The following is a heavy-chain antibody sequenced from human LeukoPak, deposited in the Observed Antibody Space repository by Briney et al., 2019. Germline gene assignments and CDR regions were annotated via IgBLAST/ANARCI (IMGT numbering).Heavy chain of an antibody. CDR1: GGTFSSYA. V-gene: IGHV1-69*05. D-gene: IGHD6-13*01. J-gene: IGHJ4*02. Sequence: PVKVSCKASGGTFSSYAISWVRQAPGQGLEWMGGIIPIFGTANYAQKFQGRVTITTDESTSTAYMELSSLRSEDTAVYYCARGWYSSSWPPDYWGQGTLVTVSS. CDR2: IIPIFGTA. CDR3: ARGWYSSSWPPDY.